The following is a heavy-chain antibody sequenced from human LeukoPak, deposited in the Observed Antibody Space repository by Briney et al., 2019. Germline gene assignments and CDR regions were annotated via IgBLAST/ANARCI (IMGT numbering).Heavy chain of an antibody. CDR1: GYTFTSYY. V-gene: IGHV1-46*03. CDR2: INPSGGST. CDR3: AREVSMVRGVIIVNWFDP. D-gene: IGHD3-10*01. Sequence: ASVKVSCXASGYTFTSYYMHWVRQAHGQGLEWMGIINPSGGSTSYAQKFQGRVTMTRDTSTSTVYMEPSSLRSEDTAVYYCAREVSMVRGVIIVNWFDPWGQGTLVTVSS. J-gene: IGHJ5*02.